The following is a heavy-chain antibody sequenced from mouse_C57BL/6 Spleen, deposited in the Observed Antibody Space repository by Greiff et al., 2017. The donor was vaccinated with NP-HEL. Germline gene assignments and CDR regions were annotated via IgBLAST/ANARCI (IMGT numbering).Heavy chain of an antibody. V-gene: IGHV1-82*01. CDR1: CYAFRSSW. CDR3: AAGPGFAY. J-gene: IGHJ3*01. Sequence: VQLQQSGPELVKPGASVQISCQASCYAFRSSWVNLVKQRPGKGLGWIGRVYPGDGDTNYNGKFKGKATLTADKSSSTAYMQLSSLTSEDSAVYFCAAGPGFAYWGQGTLVTVSA. CDR2: VYPGDGDT.